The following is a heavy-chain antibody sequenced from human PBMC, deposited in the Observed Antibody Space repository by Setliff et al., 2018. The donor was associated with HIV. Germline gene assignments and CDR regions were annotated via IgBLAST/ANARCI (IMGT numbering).Heavy chain of an antibody. D-gene: IGHD6-13*01. J-gene: IGHJ3*02. CDR2: MNPDGSNT. Sequence: PGESLKISCKGSGYSFITYWIGWVRQRPGKGLEWMGIMNPDGSNTRYSPSFQGQVTISVDESISTAYLQWSSLKASDTAFYYCARHRHTAAGTLDAFDIWGQGTVVTVSS. V-gene: IGHV5-51*01. CDR3: ARHRHTAAGTLDAFDI. CDR1: GYSFITYW.